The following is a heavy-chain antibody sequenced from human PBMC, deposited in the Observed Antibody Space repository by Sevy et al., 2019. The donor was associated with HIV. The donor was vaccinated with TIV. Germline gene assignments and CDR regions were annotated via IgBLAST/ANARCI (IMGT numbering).Heavy chain of an antibody. J-gene: IGHJ4*02. CDR2: ISGTGGST. CDR3: ATDRTVVVTGSSHFDY. V-gene: IGHV3-23*01. CDR1: GFTFSSYA. Sequence: GGSLRLSCAASGFTFSSYAMSWVRQAPGKGLEWVSAISGTGGSTDYADSVKGRFTISRDNSKNTLYLQMNSLRADDTAIYYCATDRTVVVTGSSHFDYWGQGTLVTVSS. D-gene: IGHD2-21*02.